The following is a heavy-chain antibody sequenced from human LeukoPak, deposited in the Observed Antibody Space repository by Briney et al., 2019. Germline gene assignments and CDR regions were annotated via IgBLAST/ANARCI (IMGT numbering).Heavy chain of an antibody. CDR3: ARDLFADHWLKSAL. CDR1: GGSISSGGYY. CDR2: IYHSGST. Sequence: PSETLSLTCTVSGGSISSGGYYWSWIRQPPGKGLEWIGYIYHSGSTYYNPSLKSRVTISVDRSKNQFSLKLSSVTAADTAVYYCARDLFADHWLKSALWGQGTLVTVSS. D-gene: IGHD3-3*01. V-gene: IGHV4-30-2*01. J-gene: IGHJ4*02.